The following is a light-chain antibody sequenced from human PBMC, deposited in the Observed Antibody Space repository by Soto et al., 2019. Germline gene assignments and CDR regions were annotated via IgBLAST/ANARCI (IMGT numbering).Light chain of an antibody. J-gene: IGLJ2*01. CDR1: SGSVSTSYY. CDR2: NTN. Sequence: QAVVTQEPSFSVSPGGTVTLTCGLSSGSVSTSYYPSWYQQTPGQAPRTLIYNTNTRSSVVPDRFSGSILGNKAALTITGAQADDESDYYCVLYMGSGISLFGGGTKLTVL. CDR3: VLYMGSGISL. V-gene: IGLV8-61*01.